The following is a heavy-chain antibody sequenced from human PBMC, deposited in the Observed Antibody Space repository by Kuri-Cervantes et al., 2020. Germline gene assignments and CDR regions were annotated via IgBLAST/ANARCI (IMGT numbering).Heavy chain of an antibody. CDR1: GGSI. Sequence: ESLKISCTVSGGSIWSWIRQPPGKGLEWIGYIYYSGSTNYNPSLKSRVTISVDTSKNQFSLKLSSVTAADTAVYYCARVRNIAAAGFDPWGQGTLVTVSS. V-gene: IGHV4-59*12. D-gene: IGHD6-13*01. CDR3: ARVRNIAAAGFDP. J-gene: IGHJ5*02. CDR2: IYYSGST.